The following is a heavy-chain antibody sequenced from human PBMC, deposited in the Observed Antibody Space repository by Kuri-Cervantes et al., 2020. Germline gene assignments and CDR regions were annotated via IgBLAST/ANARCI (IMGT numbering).Heavy chain of an antibody. CDR1: GFTFSSYA. CDR2: ISYDGSNK. V-gene: IGHV3-30-3*01. CDR3: ARVIEVTGTTGYGMDV. J-gene: IGHJ6*02. Sequence: LSLTCAASGFTFSSYAMHWVRQAPGKGLEWVAVISYDGSNKYYADSVKGRFTISRDNSKNTLYLQMNSLRAEDTAVYYCARVIEVTGTTGYGMDVWGQGTTVTVSS. D-gene: IGHD1-7*01.